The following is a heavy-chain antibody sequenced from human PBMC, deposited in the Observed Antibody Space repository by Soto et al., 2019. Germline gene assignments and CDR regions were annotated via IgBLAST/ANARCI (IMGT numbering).Heavy chain of an antibody. CDR1: GGSISSGGYY. J-gene: IGHJ4*02. CDR2: IYYSGST. V-gene: IGHV4-31*03. Sequence: QVQLQESGPGLVKPSQTLSLACTVSGGSISSGGYYWSWIRQHPGKGLEWIGYIYYSGSTYYNPSLNSRLTILVDTSKTQLSLKLSSVTAADTAVYNCARSTTSAHDFDYWGQGTLVTVSS. CDR3: ARSTTSAHDFDY. D-gene: IGHD2-2*01.